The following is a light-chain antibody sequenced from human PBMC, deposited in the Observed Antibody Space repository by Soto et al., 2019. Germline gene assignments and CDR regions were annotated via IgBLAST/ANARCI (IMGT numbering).Light chain of an antibody. CDR3: QQRSNRPPENT. V-gene: IGKV3-11*01. J-gene: IGKJ5*01. CDR1: QSVSSY. Sequence: EIVLTQSPATLSLSPGERATLSCRTSQSVSSYLAWYQQKPGQAPRLLIYDASNRATGIPARFSGSGSGTDFTLTISSLAPEDSAVYYCQQRSNRPPENTFGQGTRLEIK. CDR2: DAS.